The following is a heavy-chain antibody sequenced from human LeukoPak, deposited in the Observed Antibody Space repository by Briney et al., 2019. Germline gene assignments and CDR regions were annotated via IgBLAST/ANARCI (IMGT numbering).Heavy chain of an antibody. V-gene: IGHV1-69*13. CDR2: IIPIFGTA. Sequence: GASVTVSCTASGGTFSSYAISWVRQAPGQGLEWMGGIIPIFGTANYAQKFQGRVTITADESTSTAYMELSSLRSEDTAVYYCARGRYCGGDCYSSFDYWGQGTLVTVSS. D-gene: IGHD2-21*02. CDR3: ARGRYCGGDCYSSFDY. CDR1: GGTFSSYA. J-gene: IGHJ4*02.